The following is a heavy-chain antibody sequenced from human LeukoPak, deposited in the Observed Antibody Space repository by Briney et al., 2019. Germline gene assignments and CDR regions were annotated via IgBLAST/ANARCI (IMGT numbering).Heavy chain of an antibody. CDR1: GYIFTNYA. V-gene: IGHV7-4-1*02. D-gene: IGHD6-19*01. CDR3: ARDPYAPPSSDLQRFDS. Sequence: ASVKVSCEASGYIFTNYAINWMRQAPGQGLEWMGWITTSTGNPTYAQGFTGRSVFSSDTSVSTAYLQISSLRAEDTAVYYCARDPYAPPSSDLQRFDSWGQGTLVTVSS. J-gene: IGHJ5*01. CDR2: ITTSTGNP.